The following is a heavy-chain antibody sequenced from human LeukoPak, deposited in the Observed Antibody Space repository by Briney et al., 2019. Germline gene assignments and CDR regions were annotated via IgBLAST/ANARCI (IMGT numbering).Heavy chain of an antibody. J-gene: IGHJ3*02. CDR1: GYIFTSYW. CDR3: ARTNYDYVWGSYRLGPNDAFDI. V-gene: IGHV5-51*01. CDR2: IYPGDSDT. Sequence: GESLKISCKGSGYIFTSYWIGWVRQMPGKGLEWMGIIYPGDSDTRYSPSFQGQVTISADKSISTAYLQWSSLKASDTAMYYCARTNYDYVWGSYRLGPNDAFDIWGQGTMVTVSS. D-gene: IGHD3-16*02.